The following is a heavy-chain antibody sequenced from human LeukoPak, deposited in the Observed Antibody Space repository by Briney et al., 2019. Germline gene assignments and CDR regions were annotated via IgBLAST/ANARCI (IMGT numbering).Heavy chain of an antibody. D-gene: IGHD6-13*01. CDR1: GDSFSSNSAA. CDR3: ARDAEGYSSSWYYWFDP. CDR2: TYYRSKWHN. J-gene: IGHJ5*02. V-gene: IGHV6-1*01. Sequence: SQTLSLTCAISGDSFSSNSAAWNWIRQSPSRGLEWLGRTYYRSKWHNDYAVSVKSRITINPDTSKNQFSLQLNSVTPEDTAVYYCARDAEGYSSSWYYWFDPWGQGTLVTVSS.